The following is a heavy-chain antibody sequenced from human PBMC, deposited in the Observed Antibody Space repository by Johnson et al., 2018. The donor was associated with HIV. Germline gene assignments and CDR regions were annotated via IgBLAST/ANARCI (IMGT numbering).Heavy chain of an antibody. D-gene: IGHD5-12*01. CDR2: IYYDGTTT. V-gene: IGHV3-30*19. J-gene: IGHJ3*02. Sequence: VQLVESGGGVVQPGRSLRLSCVASGFTFSSYGMHWVRQAPGKGLEWVAVIYYDGTTTAYADSVKGRYTISRDISTNTVYLQMNSLSPEDTAVYYCAREDVSSGYAGTFDIWGQGTLVTVSS. CDR1: GFTFSSYG. CDR3: AREDVSSGYAGTFDI.